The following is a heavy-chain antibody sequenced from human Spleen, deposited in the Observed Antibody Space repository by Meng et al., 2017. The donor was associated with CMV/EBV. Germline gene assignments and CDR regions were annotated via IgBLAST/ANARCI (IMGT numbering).Heavy chain of an antibody. CDR2: IIGSGGNT. CDR1: GFTFNNYA. J-gene: IGHJ4*02. CDR3: AQNRYSSGWYTFDN. D-gene: IGHD6-19*01. V-gene: IGHV3-23*01. Sequence: GESLKISCAASGFTFNNYAMSWVRQAPGKGLEWVSAIIGSGGNTYYADSVKGRFTISRDNSKNTLYLQMSSLRAEDTAVYYCAQNRYSSGWYTFDNWGQGALVTISS.